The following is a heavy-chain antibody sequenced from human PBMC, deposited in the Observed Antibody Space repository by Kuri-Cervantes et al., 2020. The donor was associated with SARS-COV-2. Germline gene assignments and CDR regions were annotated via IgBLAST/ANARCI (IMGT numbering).Heavy chain of an antibody. D-gene: IGHD2-15*01. CDR3: ASGILYRWEGYFDY. CDR2: INHSGST. V-gene: IGHV4-34*01. Sequence: ESLKISCAVYGGSFSGYYWSWIRQPPGKGLEWIGEINHSGSTNYNPSLKSRVTISVDTSKNQFSLKLSSVTAADTAVYYCASGILYRWEGYFDYWGQGTLVTVSS. CDR1: GGSFSGYY. J-gene: IGHJ4*03.